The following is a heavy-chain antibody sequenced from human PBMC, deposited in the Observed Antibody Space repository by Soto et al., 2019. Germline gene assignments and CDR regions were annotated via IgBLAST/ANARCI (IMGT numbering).Heavy chain of an antibody. CDR1: SGSISTDY. D-gene: IGHD3-9*01. J-gene: IGHJ5*02. Sequence: PSETLSLTCAVSSGSISTDYWFWIRKHPGKGLEWIGYIAYSGDTYYNPSLRSRVTISADTSENKFSLTLKSVTAADTAVYFCARDFERSAIGPWGQGTSVTVSS. CDR2: IAYSGDT. V-gene: IGHV4-31*11. CDR3: ARDFERSAIGP.